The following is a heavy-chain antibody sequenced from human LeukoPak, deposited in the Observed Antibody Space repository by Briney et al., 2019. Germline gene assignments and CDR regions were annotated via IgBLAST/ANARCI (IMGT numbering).Heavy chain of an antibody. J-gene: IGHJ6*03. CDR2: IIPILGIA. CDR3: ARDHRGNPFGYYYYMDV. CDR1: GGTFSSYT. Sequence: SVKVSCXASGGTFSSYTISWVRQAPGQGLEWMGRIIPILGIANYAQKFQGRVTITADKSTSTAYMELSSLRSEDTAVYYCARDHRGNPFGYYYYMDVWGKGTTVTVSS. V-gene: IGHV1-69*04. D-gene: IGHD4-23*01.